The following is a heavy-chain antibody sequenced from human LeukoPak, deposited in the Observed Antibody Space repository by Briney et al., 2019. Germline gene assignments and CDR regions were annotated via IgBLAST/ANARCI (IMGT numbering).Heavy chain of an antibody. CDR3: ARAVVVVTAIFSGHDAFDI. CDR1: GFMFSKYG. D-gene: IGHD2-21*02. J-gene: IGHJ3*02. CDR2: ISGSEDST. V-gene: IGHV3-23*01. Sequence: GGSLRLSCVASGFMFSKYGMNWVRQAPGKGLEWVSGISGSEDSTYYADSVKGRFTISRDNSKNTLYLQMNSLRAEDTAVYYCARAVVVVTAIFSGHDAFDIWGQGTMVTVSS.